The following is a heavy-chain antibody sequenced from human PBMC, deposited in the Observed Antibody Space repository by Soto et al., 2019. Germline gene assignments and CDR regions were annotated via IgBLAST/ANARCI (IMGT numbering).Heavy chain of an antibody. CDR2: IYTSASI. CDR1: GADINTYS. Sequence: SETLSLTCSVSGADINTYSWTWIRQPAGKGLEWIGRIYTSASINYNPSLKGRVTLSVDTSTNQVSLRLASVTAPDTAIYYCARDREAGYNFYYGMDVWGQGTTVTVSS. CDR3: ARDREAGYNFYYGMDV. V-gene: IGHV4-4*07. D-gene: IGHD6-19*01. J-gene: IGHJ6*02.